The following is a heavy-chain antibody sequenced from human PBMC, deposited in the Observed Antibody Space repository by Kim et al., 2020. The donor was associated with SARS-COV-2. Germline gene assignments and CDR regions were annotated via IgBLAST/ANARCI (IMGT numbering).Heavy chain of an antibody. CDR3: ARDRRYSLDY. Sequence: GGSLRLSCVASGFSFSTNWMSWVRQAPGKGLEWVAKINEDGSEKYYAESVEGRFTISRDKAKNSLYLQMNSLSAEDTAVYYCARDRRYSLDYWGQGTLVTVSS. J-gene: IGHJ4*02. D-gene: IGHD2-15*01. CDR2: INEDGSEK. V-gene: IGHV3-7*01. CDR1: GFSFSTNW.